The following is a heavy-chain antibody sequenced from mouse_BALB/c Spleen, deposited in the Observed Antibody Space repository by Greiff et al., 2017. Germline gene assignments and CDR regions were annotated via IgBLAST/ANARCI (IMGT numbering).Heavy chain of an antibody. CDR3: ARRIDYDWYFDV. J-gene: IGHJ1*01. Sequence: VQLKESGPGLVKPSQSLSLTCSVTGYSITSGYYWNWIRQFPGNKLEWMGYISYDGSNNYNPSLKNRISITRDTSKNQFFLKLNSVTTEDTATYYCARRIDYDWYFDVWGAGTTVTVSS. D-gene: IGHD2-4*01. V-gene: IGHV3-6*02. CDR1: GYSITSGYY. CDR2: ISYDGSN.